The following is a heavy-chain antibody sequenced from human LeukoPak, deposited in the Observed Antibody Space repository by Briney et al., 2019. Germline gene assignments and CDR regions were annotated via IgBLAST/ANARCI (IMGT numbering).Heavy chain of an antibody. V-gene: IGHV1-18*01. CDR3: VRSRRFYDSSGYYSLAEYFQH. D-gene: IGHD3-22*01. J-gene: IGHJ1*01. CDR2: ISAYNGNT. CDR1: GYTFTSYG. Sequence: ASVKVSCKASGYTFTSYGISWVRQAPGQGLEWMGWISAYNGNTNYAQKLQGRVTMTTDTSTSTAYMELRSLRSDDTAVYYCVRSRRFYDSSGYYSLAEYFQHWGQGTLVTVSS.